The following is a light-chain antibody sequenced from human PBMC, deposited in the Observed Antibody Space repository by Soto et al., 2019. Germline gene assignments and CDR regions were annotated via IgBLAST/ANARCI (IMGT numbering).Light chain of an antibody. CDR2: DAS. CDR3: QHRRDWPQT. V-gene: IGKV3-11*01. CDR1: QSVANY. J-gene: IGKJ2*01. Sequence: EIVLTQSPATLSLSPGERATLSCRASQSVANYLAWYQQKPGQAPRLLISDASNRATGIPARFSGSGSGTDFTLTISSLEPEDVAVYHCQHRRDWPQTFGQGTKLEIK.